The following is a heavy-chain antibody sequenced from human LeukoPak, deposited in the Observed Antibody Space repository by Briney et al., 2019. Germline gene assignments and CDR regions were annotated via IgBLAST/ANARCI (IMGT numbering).Heavy chain of an antibody. Sequence: SETLSLTCTVSGGSISTSNYYWGWIRQPPGKGLEWIGNIFYSGSTYYSPSVKSRVTISLDTSRNQFSLKLNSVTAADTAVYYCARGLEWGDGFDIWGQGTMVTVSP. CDR2: IFYSGST. CDR3: ARGLEWGDGFDI. CDR1: GGSISTSNYY. V-gene: IGHV4-39*07. D-gene: IGHD1-1*01. J-gene: IGHJ3*02.